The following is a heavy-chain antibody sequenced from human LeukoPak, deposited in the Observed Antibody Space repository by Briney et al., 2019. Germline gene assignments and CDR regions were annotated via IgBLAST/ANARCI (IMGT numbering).Heavy chain of an antibody. CDR3: ASPGGRYCSGGSCPSYYGMDV. J-gene: IGHJ6*02. CDR1: GFTFSSYS. D-gene: IGHD2-15*01. V-gene: IGHV3-21*01. Sequence: GGSLRLSCAASGFTFSSYSMNWVRQAPGKGLEWVSSISSSSSHIYYADSVKGQFTISRDNAKNSLYLQMNSLRAEDTAVYYCASPGGRYCSGGSCPSYYGMDVWGQGTTVTVSS. CDR2: ISSSSSHI.